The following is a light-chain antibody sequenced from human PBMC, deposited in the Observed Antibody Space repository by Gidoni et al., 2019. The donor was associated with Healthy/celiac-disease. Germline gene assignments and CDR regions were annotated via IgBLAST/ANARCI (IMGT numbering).Light chain of an antibody. J-gene: IGKJ3*01. V-gene: IGKV3-20*01. Sequence: EIVLTQSPGTLSLSPGERATPSCRASQSVSSSYLAGYQQKPGQAPRLLIYGAASRATGIPDRFSGSGSGTDFTLTISRLEPEDFAVYYCQQYGSSPFTFGPGTKVDIK. CDR3: QQYGSSPFT. CDR2: GAA. CDR1: QSVSSSY.